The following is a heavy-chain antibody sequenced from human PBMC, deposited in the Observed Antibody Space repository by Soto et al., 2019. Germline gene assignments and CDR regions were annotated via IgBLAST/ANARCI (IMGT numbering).Heavy chain of an antibody. D-gene: IGHD3-3*01. J-gene: IGHJ5*02. Sequence: QVQLVQSGAEVKKPGASVKVSCKASGYTFTSYDINWVRQATGQGLEWMGWMNPNSGNTGYAQKFQGRGTMTRNTSISTAYMELSSLRSEDTAVYYCARVDAIFGVVMLTAWGQGTLVTVSS. CDR2: MNPNSGNT. CDR1: GYTFTSYD. CDR3: ARVDAIFGVVMLTA. V-gene: IGHV1-8*01.